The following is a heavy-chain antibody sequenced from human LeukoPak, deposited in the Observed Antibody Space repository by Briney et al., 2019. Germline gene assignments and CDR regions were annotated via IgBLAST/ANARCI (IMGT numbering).Heavy chain of an antibody. CDR2: ITSDGSST. CDR1: GFTFSNYL. D-gene: IGHD2-2*01. V-gene: IGHV3-74*01. Sequence: PGGSLRLSCAASGFTFSNYLMHWVRQAPGKGLVGVSRITSDGSSTHYADSVKGRFTISRDNAKNTLYLQMNSLTAEDTAVYYCVSLGYCSTSSCQPWGQGTLVTVSS. J-gene: IGHJ4*02. CDR3: VSLGYCSTSSCQP.